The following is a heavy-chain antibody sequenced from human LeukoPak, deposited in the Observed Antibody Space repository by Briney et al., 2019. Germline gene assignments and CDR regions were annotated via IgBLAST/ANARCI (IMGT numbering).Heavy chain of an antibody. CDR2: IYTSGST. CDR3: ARDHSSATSLDY. V-gene: IGHV4-61*02. Sequence: SETLSLTCTVSGGSISSDGYYWSWIRQPAGKGLEWIGRIYTSGSTNYNPSLKSRVTLSVDTSKNQFSLKLSSVTAADTAVCYCARDHSSATSLDYWGQGTLVTVSS. J-gene: IGHJ4*02. D-gene: IGHD6-19*01. CDR1: GGSISSDGYY.